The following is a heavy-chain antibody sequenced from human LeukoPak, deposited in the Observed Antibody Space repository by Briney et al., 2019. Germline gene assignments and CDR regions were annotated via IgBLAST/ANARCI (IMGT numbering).Heavy chain of an antibody. Sequence: PSETLSLTCAVYGGSFRDYSWSWICQPPGKGLGWIGEIDHSGSTNYNPSLKSRVTISVDTSKNHFSLKLTSVTAADTAVYYCARGLGQRLYFYYLDAWGKGTTVTVSS. CDR1: GGSFRDYS. V-gene: IGHV4-34*01. D-gene: IGHD2-2*02. CDR3: ARGLGQRLYFYYLDA. CDR2: IDHSGST. J-gene: IGHJ6*03.